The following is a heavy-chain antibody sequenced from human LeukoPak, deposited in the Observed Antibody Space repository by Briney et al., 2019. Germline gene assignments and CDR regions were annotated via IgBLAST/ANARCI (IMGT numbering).Heavy chain of an antibody. CDR2: ISSSSSYT. CDR3: ARAVVVTALVVGFQH. Sequence: GGSLRLSCAASGFTFSDYYMSWIRQAPGKGLEWVSYISSSSSYTNYADSAKGRFTIFRDNAKNSLYLQMNSLRAEDTAVYYCARAVVVTALVVGFQHWGQGTLVTVSS. J-gene: IGHJ1*01. CDR1: GFTFSDYY. V-gene: IGHV3-11*06. D-gene: IGHD2-21*02.